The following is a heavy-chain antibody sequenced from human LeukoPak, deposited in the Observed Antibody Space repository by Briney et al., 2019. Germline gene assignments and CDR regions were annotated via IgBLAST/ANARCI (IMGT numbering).Heavy chain of an antibody. J-gene: IGHJ6*03. V-gene: IGHV4-59*01. CDR3: ARAEVGIAAASLMGYCYMDV. CDR1: GGSFSGYY. D-gene: IGHD6-13*01. Sequence: SETLSLTCAVFGGSFSGYYWSWIRQPPGKGLEWIGYIYYSGSTNYNPSLKSRVTISVDTSKNQFSLKLSSVTAADTAVYYCARAEVGIAAASLMGYCYMDVWGKGTTVTVSS. CDR2: IYYSGST.